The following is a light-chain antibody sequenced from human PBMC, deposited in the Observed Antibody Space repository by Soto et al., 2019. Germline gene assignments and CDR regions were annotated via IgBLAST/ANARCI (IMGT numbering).Light chain of an antibody. CDR2: DAF. J-gene: IGKJ1*01. V-gene: IGKV1-5*01. CDR1: QSLSGW. CDR3: QQYASYPWT. Sequence: DIQLTQTPSTLSASIGDRVTITCRASQSLSGWLAWYQQTPGKAPKLLISDAFRLESGVPSRFRGSGSGTEFSLTISSLQPVDSTTFYCQQYASYPWTFGRGTKV.